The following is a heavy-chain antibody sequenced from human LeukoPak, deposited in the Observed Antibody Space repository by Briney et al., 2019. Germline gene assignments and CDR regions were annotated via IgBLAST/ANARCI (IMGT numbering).Heavy chain of an antibody. CDR2: ISSDGRKI. V-gene: IGHV3-30*18. J-gene: IGHJ4*02. Sequence: PGGSLRLSCAASGITFTIAGMHWVRQVPGKGLEWMAVISSDGRKIYYADSVKGRFIISRDTSRNILFLQMNGLRTDDTAIYYCAKDKGNRYFDYWGQGTLVTISS. CDR1: GITFTIAG. D-gene: IGHD3-16*02. CDR3: AKDKGNRYFDY.